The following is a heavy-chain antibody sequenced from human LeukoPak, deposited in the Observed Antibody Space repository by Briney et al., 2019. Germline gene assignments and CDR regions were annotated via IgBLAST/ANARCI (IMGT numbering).Heavy chain of an antibody. CDR1: GYTFTNYA. J-gene: IGHJ4*02. D-gene: IGHD2-15*01. Sequence: GASVKVSCKASGYTFTNYALQWGRQAPGQSLESMGWTNGATGNTRFSQDCQRRRTITIDTSASTGSVEMSRLRSEDTAVYYCARSPGGHARTWLDYWGQGTLVTVSS. V-gene: IGHV1-3*02. CDR2: TNGATGNT. CDR3: ARSPGGHARTWLDY.